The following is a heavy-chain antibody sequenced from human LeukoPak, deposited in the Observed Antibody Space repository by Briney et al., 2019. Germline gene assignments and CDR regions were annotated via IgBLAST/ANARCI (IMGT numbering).Heavy chain of an antibody. Sequence: SETLSLTCTVSGGSINNGGYYWSWIRQHPGKGLEWIGYIYYSGSSYYNPSLRSRVTISVDTSKNHFSLKLSSVTAADTAVYYCARNRDGYISFDYWGQGTLVTVSS. CDR3: ARNRDGYISFDY. J-gene: IGHJ4*02. D-gene: IGHD5-24*01. CDR2: IYYSGSS. V-gene: IGHV4-31*03. CDR1: GGSINNGGYY.